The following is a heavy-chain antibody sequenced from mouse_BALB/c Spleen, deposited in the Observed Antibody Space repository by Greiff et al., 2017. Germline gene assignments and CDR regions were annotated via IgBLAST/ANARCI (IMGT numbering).Heavy chain of an antibody. V-gene: IGHV5-6-5*01. D-gene: IGHD3-2*01. Sequence: EVQVVESGGGLVKPGGSLKLSCAASGFTFSSYAMSWVRQTPEKRLEWVASISSGGSTYYPDSVKGRFTISRDNARNILYLQMSSLRSEDTAMYYCARGRGIATAWFADWGEGTLVTVSA. CDR3: ARGRGIATAWFAD. J-gene: IGHJ3*01. CDR1: GFTFSSYA. CDR2: ISSGGST.